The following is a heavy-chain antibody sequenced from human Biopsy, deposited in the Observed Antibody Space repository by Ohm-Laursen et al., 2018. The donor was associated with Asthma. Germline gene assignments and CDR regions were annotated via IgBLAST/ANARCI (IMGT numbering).Heavy chain of an antibody. V-gene: IGHV3-30*03. CDR3: ARAGESDLVGRLDV. D-gene: IGHD2-21*01. Sequence: SLRLSCAASGFTFSTYGMHWVRQAPGKGLEWVAYIAWDGINSYYADSVKGRFTISRDNSRNTLYLQKNSLRADDTAVYYCARAGESDLVGRLDVWGQGTTVIVS. J-gene: IGHJ6*02. CDR2: IAWDGINS. CDR1: GFTFSTYG.